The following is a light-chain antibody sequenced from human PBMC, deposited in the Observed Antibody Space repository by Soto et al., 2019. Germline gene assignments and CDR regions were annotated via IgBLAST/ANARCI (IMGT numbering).Light chain of an antibody. V-gene: IGKV3-15*01. CDR3: QQYDGWIT. CDR2: DAS. J-gene: IGKJ5*01. CDR1: QSVKSN. Sequence: EIVMTQSPATLSVSPGERVTLSCRASQSVKSNLAWYQQKPCQAPRLLTYDASTRATGIPARFSGSGSGAELTLTISRVESEDFEVYYCQQYDGWITFGQGTRLEIK.